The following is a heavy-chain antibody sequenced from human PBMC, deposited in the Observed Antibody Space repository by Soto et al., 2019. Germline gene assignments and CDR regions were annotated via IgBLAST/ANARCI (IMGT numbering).Heavy chain of an antibody. CDR3: ARSAATVLDY. V-gene: IGHV4-4*02. Sequence: QVQLQESGPGLVKPSGTLSLTCTVSGGSMSSSNWWNWVRQSPGKGLEWIGEAHHSGRTNYNPSLNSRVTISVDKSKNRFSLKLTSVTAADTAVYYCARSAATVLDYWGQGTLVTVSS. J-gene: IGHJ4*02. CDR2: AHHSGRT. D-gene: IGHD5-18*01. CDR1: GGSMSSSNW.